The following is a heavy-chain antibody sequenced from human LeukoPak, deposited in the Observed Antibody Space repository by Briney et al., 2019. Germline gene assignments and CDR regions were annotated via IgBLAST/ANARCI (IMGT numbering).Heavy chain of an antibody. V-gene: IGHV3-7*01. D-gene: IGHD2-8*02. J-gene: IGHJ4*02. CDR2: INQDGSEK. CDR1: GVTFSSYW. Sequence: GGSLRLSCAASGVTFSSYWMSWVRQAPGKGLEWVANINQDGSEKYYVDSVKGRFTISRDNAKNSLYLQMISLRAEDTALYYCARDTAGFDYWGQGTLVTVAS. CDR3: ARDTAGFDY.